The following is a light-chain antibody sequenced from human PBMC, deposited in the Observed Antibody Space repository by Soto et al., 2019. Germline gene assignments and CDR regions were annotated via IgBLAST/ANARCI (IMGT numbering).Light chain of an antibody. V-gene: IGLV2-14*01. CDR2: EVT. J-gene: IGLJ1*01. CDR1: SSDVGSYNY. Sequence: QSALTQPASVSGSPGQSITISCTGTSSDVGSYNYVSWHQQHPGQAPKLMIYEVTHRASGIPDRFSASKSGNTASLTISALQARDEADYYCISYRSSSTYVFGTGTKLTVL. CDR3: ISYRSSSTYV.